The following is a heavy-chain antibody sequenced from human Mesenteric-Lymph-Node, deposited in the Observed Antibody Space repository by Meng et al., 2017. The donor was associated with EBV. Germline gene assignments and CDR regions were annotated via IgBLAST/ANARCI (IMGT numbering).Heavy chain of an antibody. CDR3: ARRWVLRTPFDF. CDR1: GASRGRVSW. D-gene: IGHD3-16*01. J-gene: IGHJ4*02. Sequence: QVPVPASGTALEKPSGTRSLTWLASGASRGRVSWWSWARQPPGKGLEWIGGVSHSGITKYHPSLETRVIISLEKSKNQFSLRLTSVTAAETAVYFCARRWVLRTPFDFWGQGSLVTVSS. V-gene: IGHV4-4*02. CDR2: VSHSGIT.